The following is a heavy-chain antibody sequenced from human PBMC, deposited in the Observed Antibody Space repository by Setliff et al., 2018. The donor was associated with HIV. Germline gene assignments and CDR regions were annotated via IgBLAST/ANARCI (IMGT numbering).Heavy chain of an antibody. CDR1: GYTFFDYY. CDR2: IIPIFGST. J-gene: IGHJ2*01. Sequence: ASVKVSCKASGYTFFDYYIHWVRQAPGQGLEWMGGIIPIFGSTTYAQKFQDRVTITADESKDTVEMELSSLTSEDTAVYYCARDDHSYDMGSILSDWFFDLWDRGTLVTVSS. V-gene: IGHV1-69*13. D-gene: IGHD3-22*01. CDR3: ARDDHSYDMGSILSDWFFDL.